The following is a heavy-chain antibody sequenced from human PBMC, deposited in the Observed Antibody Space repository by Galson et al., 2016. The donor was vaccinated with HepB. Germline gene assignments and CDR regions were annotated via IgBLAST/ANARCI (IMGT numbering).Heavy chain of an antibody. CDR2: ISGSGDSV. V-gene: IGHV3-23*01. D-gene: IGHD3-10*01. CDR1: GFSFGSYA. J-gene: IGHJ6*02. CDR3: AKDRTPWSYYGSGRYPLRGMDV. Sequence: SLRLSCAASGFSFGSYALSWVRQAPGTGLEWVSVISGSGDSVHHADSVKGRFTISRDKPKNTVYLQMNSLRAEDTAVYYCAKDRTPWSYYGSGRYPLRGMDVWGQGTTVTVSS.